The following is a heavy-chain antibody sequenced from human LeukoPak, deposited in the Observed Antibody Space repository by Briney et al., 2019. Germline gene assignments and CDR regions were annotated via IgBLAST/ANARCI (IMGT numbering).Heavy chain of an antibody. CDR1: GGSFSGYY. J-gene: IGHJ4*02. CDR2: INHSGST. V-gene: IGHV4-34*01. Sequence: SETLSLTCAVYGGSFSGYYWSWIRQPPGKGLEWIGEINHSGSTNYNPSLKSRVTISVDTSKNQFSLKLSSVTAADTAVYYCASQSRNSYYFDYWGQGTLVTVSS. CDR3: ASQSRNSYYFDY. D-gene: IGHD2-2*01.